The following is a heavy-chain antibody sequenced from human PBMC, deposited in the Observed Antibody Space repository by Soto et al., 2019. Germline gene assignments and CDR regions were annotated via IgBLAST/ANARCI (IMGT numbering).Heavy chain of an antibody. CDR2: IIPILGIA. CDR1: GGTFSSYT. D-gene: IGHD2-15*01. Sequence: QVQLVQSGAEVKKPGSSVKVSCKASGGTFSSYTISWVRQAPGQGLEWMGRIIPILGIANYAQKFQGRVTITAHKAXNTXDXAPSSLRAEDTAVYYCARDRGCSGGSCYGRTDYFDYWGQGTLVTVSS. J-gene: IGHJ4*02. CDR3: ARDRGCSGGSCYGRTDYFDY. V-gene: IGHV1-69*08.